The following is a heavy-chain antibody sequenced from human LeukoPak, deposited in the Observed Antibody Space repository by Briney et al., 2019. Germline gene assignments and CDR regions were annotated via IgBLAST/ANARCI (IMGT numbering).Heavy chain of an antibody. CDR3: AREGPGYCSSTSCPQLDY. Sequence: SETLSLTCTVSGGSIISYYWSWIRQPPGKGLEWIGEINHSGSTNYNPSLKSRVTISVDTSKNQFSLKLSSVTAADTAVYYCAREGPGYCSSTSCPQLDYWGQGTLVTVSS. CDR2: INHSGST. CDR1: GGSIISYY. V-gene: IGHV4-34*01. D-gene: IGHD2-2*03. J-gene: IGHJ4*02.